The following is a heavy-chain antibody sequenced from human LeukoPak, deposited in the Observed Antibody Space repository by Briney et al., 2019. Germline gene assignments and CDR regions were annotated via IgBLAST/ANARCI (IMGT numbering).Heavy chain of an antibody. D-gene: IGHD3-10*01. J-gene: IGHJ4*02. Sequence: GGSLRLSCAASGFTFSSYSVNWVRQAPGKGLEWVSSISDSGTYMYYADSVKGRFTVSRDNARNSVYLQLNSLRAEDTAVYYCARGRGRFGDDYYFDYWGQGTLVTVSS. CDR1: GFTFSSYS. CDR3: ARGRGRFGDDYYFDY. CDR2: ISDSGTYM. V-gene: IGHV3-21*04.